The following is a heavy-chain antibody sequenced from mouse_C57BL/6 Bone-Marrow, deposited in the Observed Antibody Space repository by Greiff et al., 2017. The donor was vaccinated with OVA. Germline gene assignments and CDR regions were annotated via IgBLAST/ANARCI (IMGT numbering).Heavy chain of an antibody. Sequence: VQLQQSGAELARPGASVKLSCKASGYTFTSYGISWVKQRTGQGLEWIGEIYPRSGNTYYNEKFKGKATLTADKSSSTAYMELRSLTSEDSAVYYCASRGLGGYAMDYWGQGTSVTVSS. J-gene: IGHJ4*01. V-gene: IGHV1-81*01. CDR1: GYTFTSYG. D-gene: IGHD3-3*01. CDR2: IYPRSGNT. CDR3: ASRGLGGYAMDY.